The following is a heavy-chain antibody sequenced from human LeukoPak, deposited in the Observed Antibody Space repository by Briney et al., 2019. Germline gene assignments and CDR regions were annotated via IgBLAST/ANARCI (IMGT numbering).Heavy chain of an antibody. D-gene: IGHD2-15*01. V-gene: IGHV4-34*01. CDR1: GGSFSGYY. CDR2: INHSGST. Sequence: SETLSLTCAVYGGSFSGYYWSWIRQPPGKGLEWIGEINHSGSTNYNPSLKGRVTISVDTSKNQFSLKLSSVTAADTAVYYCASLRGYCSGGSCLHSNWFDPWGQGTLVTVSS. CDR3: ASLRGYCSGGSCLHSNWFDP. J-gene: IGHJ5*02.